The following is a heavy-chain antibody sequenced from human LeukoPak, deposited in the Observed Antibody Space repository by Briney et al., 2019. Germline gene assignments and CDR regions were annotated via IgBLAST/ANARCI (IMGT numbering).Heavy chain of an antibody. Sequence: PGGSLRLSCAASGFNFSSYAMSWVRQTPGKGLEWVSAISGSGGSTYYADSVKGRFTISRDNSKNTLYLQMNSLRAEDTAVYYCAREEAYYYDSSGYQGYWGQGTLVTVSS. V-gene: IGHV3-23*01. D-gene: IGHD3-22*01. CDR2: ISGSGGST. CDR3: AREEAYYYDSSGYQGY. CDR1: GFNFSSYA. J-gene: IGHJ4*02.